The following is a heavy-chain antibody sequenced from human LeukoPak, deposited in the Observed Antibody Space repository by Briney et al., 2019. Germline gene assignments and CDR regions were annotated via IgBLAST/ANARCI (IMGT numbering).Heavy chain of an antibody. CDR2: IYTSGST. D-gene: IGHD2-21*02. V-gene: IGHV4-61*02. J-gene: IGHJ4*02. CDR3: ARDHSYCGGDCYSIFGY. Sequence: SQTLSLTCTVSGGSISSGSYYWSWIRQPAGKGLEWIGRIYTSGSTNYNPSLKSRVTISVDTSKNQFSLKLSSVTAADTAVYYCARDHSYCGGDCYSIFGYWGQGTLVTVSS. CDR1: GGSISSGSYY.